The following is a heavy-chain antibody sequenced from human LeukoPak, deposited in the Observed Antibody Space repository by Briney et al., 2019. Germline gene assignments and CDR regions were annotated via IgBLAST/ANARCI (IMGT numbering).Heavy chain of an antibody. Sequence: PGGSLRLSCAASGFTFSSYAMSWVRQAPGKGLEWVSAISDSGGRTFYADSVKGRFTISRDNSKNTLFLQMNSLRAEDTAVYYCLTPARWGTVGYGDYGGTFYWGQGTLVTVSS. CDR2: ISDSGGRT. CDR1: GFTFSSYA. CDR3: LTPARWGTVGYGDYGGTFY. V-gene: IGHV3-23*01. J-gene: IGHJ4*02. D-gene: IGHD4-17*01.